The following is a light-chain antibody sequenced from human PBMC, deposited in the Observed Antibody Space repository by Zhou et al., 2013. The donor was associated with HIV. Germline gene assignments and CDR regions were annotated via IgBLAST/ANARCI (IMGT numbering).Light chain of an antibody. V-gene: IGKV3-20*01. J-gene: IGKJ4*01. CDR3: QQYDNSPSLT. CDR2: DAS. Sequence: EIVLTQSPGTLSLSPGDRANLSCRASQWVSGSDLAWYQQKPGQAPRLLIYDASTRATGIPDRFSGSGSGTDFTLTISRLEPEDFAVYYCQQYDNSPSLTFGGGTKVEIK. CDR1: QWVSGSD.